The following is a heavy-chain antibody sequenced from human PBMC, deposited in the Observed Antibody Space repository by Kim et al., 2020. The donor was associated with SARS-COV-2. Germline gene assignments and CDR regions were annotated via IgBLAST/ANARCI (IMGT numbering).Heavy chain of an antibody. J-gene: IGHJ4*02. V-gene: IGHV3-23*01. D-gene: IGHD3-16*01. CDR3: AKYGGYECLNCYCDY. Sequence: DSVKGRFTISRDNSKNTLYLQMNSLRAEDTAVYYCAKYGGYECLNCYCDYWGQGTLVTVSS.